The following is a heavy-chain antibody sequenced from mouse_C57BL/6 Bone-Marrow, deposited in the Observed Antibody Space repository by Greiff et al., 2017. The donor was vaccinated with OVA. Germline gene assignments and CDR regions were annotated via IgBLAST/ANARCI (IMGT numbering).Heavy chain of an antibody. V-gene: IGHV1-39*01. Sequence: VHVKQSGPELVKPGASVTISCKASGYSFTDYNMNWVKQSNGKSLEWIGVINPNYGTTSYNQKFKGKATLTVDQSSSTAYMQLNSLTSEDSAVYYCARYEFDYGSDWYFDVWGTGTTVTVSS. CDR3: ARYEFDYGSDWYFDV. CDR2: INPNYGTT. D-gene: IGHD1-1*01. CDR1: GYSFTDYN. J-gene: IGHJ1*03.